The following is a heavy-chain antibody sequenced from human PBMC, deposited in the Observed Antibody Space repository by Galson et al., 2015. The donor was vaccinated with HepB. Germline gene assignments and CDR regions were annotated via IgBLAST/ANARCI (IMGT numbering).Heavy chain of an antibody. CDR1: GDSVSSNSAA. D-gene: IGHD5-18*01. CDR3: ARDSETDTAMVTRYYYYGMDV. Sequence: CAISGDSVSSNSAAWNWIRQSPSRGLEWLGRTYYRSKWYNDYAVSVKSRITINPDTSKNQFSLQLNSVTPEDTAVYYCARDSETDTAMVTRYYYYGMDVWGQGTTVTVSS. V-gene: IGHV6-1*01. J-gene: IGHJ6*02. CDR2: TYYRSKWYN.